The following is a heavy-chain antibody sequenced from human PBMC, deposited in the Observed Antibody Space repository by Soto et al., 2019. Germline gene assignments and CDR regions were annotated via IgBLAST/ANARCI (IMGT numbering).Heavy chain of an antibody. V-gene: IGHV3-30-3*01. J-gene: IGHJ6*02. Sequence: QVQLVESGGGVVQPGRSLRLSCAASGFTFSSYAMHWVRQAPGKGLEWVAVISYDGSNKYYADSVKGRFTISRDNSKNTLYLQMNSLRAEDTAVYYCARDGAEELERSYYYYYGMDVWGQGTTVTVSS. CDR3: ARDGAEELERSYYYYYGMDV. CDR2: ISYDGSNK. D-gene: IGHD1-1*01. CDR1: GFTFSSYA.